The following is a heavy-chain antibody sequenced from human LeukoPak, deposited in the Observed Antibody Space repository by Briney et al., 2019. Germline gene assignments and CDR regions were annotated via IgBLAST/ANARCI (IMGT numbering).Heavy chain of an antibody. CDR2: ISSSGSTI. CDR1: GFTFSSYE. V-gene: IGHV3-48*03. J-gene: IGHJ4*02. CDR3: ARDLWELPFDY. D-gene: IGHD1-26*01. Sequence: PGGSLRLSCAASGFTFSSYEMNWVRQAPGKGLEWVSYISSSGSTIYYADSVKGRLTISRDNAKNSLYLQMNSLRAEDTAVYYCARDLWELPFDYWGQGTLVTVSS.